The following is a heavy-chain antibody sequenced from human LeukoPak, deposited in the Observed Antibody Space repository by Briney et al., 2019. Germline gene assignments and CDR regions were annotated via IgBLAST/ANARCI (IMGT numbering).Heavy chain of an antibody. CDR3: SREDF. CDR1: GYTFTAHY. J-gene: IGHJ4*02. V-gene: IGHV1-2*02. Sequence: ASVKVSRKASGYTFTAHYLHWVRQAPGQGLEWMGWIHPNSGDTNYAQRFLGRVTMTRDTSISAVYMELSSLTSDDTAVYYCSREDFWGQGTLVTVSS. CDR2: IHPNSGDT.